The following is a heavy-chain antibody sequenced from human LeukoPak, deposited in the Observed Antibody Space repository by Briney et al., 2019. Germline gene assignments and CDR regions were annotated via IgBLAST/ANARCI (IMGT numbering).Heavy chain of an antibody. V-gene: IGHV3-30*02. CDR1: GFTFSSYG. CDR2: IRYDGSKK. CDR3: AKDLGRVTIFGVVIILDY. J-gene: IGHJ4*02. D-gene: IGHD3-3*01. Sequence: PGGSLRLSCAASGFTFSSYGMHWVRQAPGKGLEWVAFIRYDGSKKYYADSVKGRFTISRDNSKNTLYLQMNSLRAEDTAVYYCAKDLGRVTIFGVVIILDYWGQGTLVTVSS.